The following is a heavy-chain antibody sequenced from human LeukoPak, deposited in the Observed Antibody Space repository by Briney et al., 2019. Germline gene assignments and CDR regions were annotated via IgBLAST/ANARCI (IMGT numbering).Heavy chain of an antibody. V-gene: IGHV3-7*01. J-gene: IGHJ5*02. Sequence: PGGSLRLSCAASGFTFTSYWMSWVLQAPGKGLEWVANIKQHGSEKYYVDSVKGRFTISRDNAKNSLYLQMNSLRAEDTAVYYCARAHITYDSSGYYYVDWFDPWGQGTLVTVSS. CDR3: ARAHITYDSSGYYYVDWFDP. CDR1: GFTFTSYW. CDR2: IKQHGSEK. D-gene: IGHD3-22*01.